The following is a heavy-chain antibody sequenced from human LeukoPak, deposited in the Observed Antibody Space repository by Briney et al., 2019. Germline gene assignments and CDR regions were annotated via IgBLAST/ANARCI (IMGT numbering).Heavy chain of an antibody. J-gene: IGHJ4*02. V-gene: IGHV3-53*01. Sequence: GGSLRLSCAASGFTVSSNYMSWVRQAPGKGLEWVSVIYSGGSTYYADSVKGRFTISRDNSKNTLYLQMNSLRAEDTAVYYCARAGGYCSSTSCQLLGYWGQGTLVTVSS. CDR1: GFTVSSNY. D-gene: IGHD2-2*01. CDR2: IYSGGST. CDR3: ARAGGYCSSTSCQLLGY.